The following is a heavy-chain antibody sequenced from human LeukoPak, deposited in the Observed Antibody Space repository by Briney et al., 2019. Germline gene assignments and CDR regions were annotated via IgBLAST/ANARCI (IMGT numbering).Heavy chain of an antibody. CDR1: RSTFKTYD. V-gene: IGHV1-8*01. CDR2: MNPKSGDT. J-gene: IGHJ6*03. Sequence: EAPVKVSCKASRSTFKTYDIIWVRQASGQGLEWMGWMNPKSGDTVSAETFQARVTMTRNISMNTAYMELSNLKSEDTAIYYCARGVLGYYYYYMDLWGEGTTVTVSS. CDR3: ARGVLGYYYYYMDL. D-gene: IGHD2-8*02.